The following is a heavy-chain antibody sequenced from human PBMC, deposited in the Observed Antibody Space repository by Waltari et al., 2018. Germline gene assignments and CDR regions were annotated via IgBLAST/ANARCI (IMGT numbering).Heavy chain of an antibody. J-gene: IGHJ4*02. CDR2: VDPEDGET. Sequence: EVQLVQSGAEVKKPGATVKISCKVSGYTFTDYYMHWVQQAPGKGLEWMGFVDPEDGETIYAEKCKGRVTITADTSTYTAYMELSSLRSEDAAVYYCATSGYSGYDLFDYWGQGTLVTVSS. CDR1: GYTFTDYY. CDR3: ATSGYSGYDLFDY. V-gene: IGHV1-69-2*01. D-gene: IGHD5-12*01.